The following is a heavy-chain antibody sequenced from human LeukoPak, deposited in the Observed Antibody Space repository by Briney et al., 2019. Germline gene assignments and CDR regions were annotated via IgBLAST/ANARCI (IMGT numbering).Heavy chain of an antibody. CDR2: ISYTSSHI. Sequence: GGSLRLSCATSGFTFSSYSMNWVRQAAGKGLEWVSSISYTSSHIYYADSVKGRFTISRDNAKNSLYLQMNSLRSEDTAVYYCFSPAPKYYDFWSGSTLGDYYMDAWGKGTTVTVSS. J-gene: IGHJ6*03. D-gene: IGHD3-3*01. CDR3: FSPAPKYYDFWSGSTLGDYYMDA. CDR1: GFTFSSYS. V-gene: IGHV3-21*04.